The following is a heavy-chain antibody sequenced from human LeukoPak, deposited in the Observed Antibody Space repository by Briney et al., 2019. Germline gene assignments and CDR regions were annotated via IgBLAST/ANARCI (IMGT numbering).Heavy chain of an antibody. CDR2: INPNSGGT. CDR1: GYTFTGYY. D-gene: IGHD6-13*01. Sequence: ASVKVSCKASGYTFTGYYMHWVRQAPGQGLEWMGWINPNSGGTNYAQKFQGWVTMTRDTSISTAYMELSRLRSDDTAVYYCAREGYKIAAAGTNDAFDIWGQGTMVTVSS. J-gene: IGHJ3*02. CDR3: AREGYKIAAAGTNDAFDI. V-gene: IGHV1-2*04.